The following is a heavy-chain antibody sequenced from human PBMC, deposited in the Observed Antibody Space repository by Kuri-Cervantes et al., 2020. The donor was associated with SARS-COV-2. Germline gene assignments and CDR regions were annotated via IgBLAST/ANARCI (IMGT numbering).Heavy chain of an antibody. CDR3: ARDTYYYDSSGYYGQFDY. Sequence: SETLSLTCAVYGGSVSDYYWSWIRQPPGKGLEWIGEINHSGSTNYNPSLKSRVTISVDTSKNQFSLKLSSVTAADTAVYYCARDTYYYDSSGYYGQFDYWGQGNLVTVSS. J-gene: IGHJ4*02. V-gene: IGHV4-34*01. CDR2: INHSGST. CDR1: GGSVSDYY. D-gene: IGHD3-22*01.